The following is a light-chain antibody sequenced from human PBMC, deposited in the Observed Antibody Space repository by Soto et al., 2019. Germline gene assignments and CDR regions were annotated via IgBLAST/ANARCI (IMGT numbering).Light chain of an antibody. CDR3: SSYISTSTYVA. V-gene: IGLV2-14*01. CDR1: SSDVGGYNY. Sequence: QPALTQPASVSGSPGQSITISCTGTSSDVGGYNYVSWYQQHPGKAPKLMIYEVSNRPSGVSNRFSGSKSGNTASLTISGLQAEDEADYYCSSYISTSTYVAFGGGTKLTVL. CDR2: EVS. J-gene: IGLJ2*01.